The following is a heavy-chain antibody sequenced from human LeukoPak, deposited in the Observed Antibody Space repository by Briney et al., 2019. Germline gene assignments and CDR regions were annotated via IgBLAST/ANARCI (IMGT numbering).Heavy chain of an antibody. D-gene: IGHD5-18*01. CDR3: ARDSGYSYGPFDY. CDR2: VYYSGST. V-gene: IGHV4-39*02. J-gene: IGHJ4*02. Sequence: PSETLSLTCAVSGGSISTISDYWDWIRQPPGKGLEWIGSVYYSGSTYYNPSLKSRIIISVDTSKNQFSLKLNSVTAADTAVYYCARDSGYSYGPFDYWGQGTLVTVSS. CDR1: GGSISTISDY.